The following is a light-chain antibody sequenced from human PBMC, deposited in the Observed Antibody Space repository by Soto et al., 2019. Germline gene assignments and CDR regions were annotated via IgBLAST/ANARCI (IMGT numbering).Light chain of an antibody. CDR1: QSVNSN. V-gene: IGKV3-15*01. CDR2: GAS. CDR3: QQYNNWPPKT. Sequence: ETVMTQSPATLSVSPGERATLSCRASQSVNSNLAWFQQKPGQAPRLLIYGASTRATGIPARFSGSGSGTEFTLTISSLQSEDFAVYYCQQYNNWPPKTFGQGTKLEIK. J-gene: IGKJ2*01.